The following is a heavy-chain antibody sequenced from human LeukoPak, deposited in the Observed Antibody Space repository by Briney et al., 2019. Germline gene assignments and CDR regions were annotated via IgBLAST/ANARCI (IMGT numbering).Heavy chain of an antibody. CDR1: GSSFSNYY. V-gene: IGHV5-51*01. CDR3: ASRTGSYYPFDS. J-gene: IGHJ4*02. D-gene: IGHD1-26*01. Sequence: PGESLQISGQGSGSSFSNYYIDWVRQLPGKGLEGMGVMYPGGSDIRDRPSLEGQVTISADKRIDTAYLQWSSLKTSDSAMYYCASRTGSYYPFDSWGQGTLVTVSS. CDR2: MYPGGSDI.